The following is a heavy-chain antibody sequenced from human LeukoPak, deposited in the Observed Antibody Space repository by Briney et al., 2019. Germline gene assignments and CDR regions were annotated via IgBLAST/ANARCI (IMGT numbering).Heavy chain of an antibody. J-gene: IGHJ3*02. CDR3: ASSVGVTTSLGAFDI. D-gene: IGHD4-11*01. Sequence: GGSLRLSCAASGFTVSSNYMSWVRQAPGKGLEWVSVIYSGGSTYYADSVKGRFTISRDNSKNTLYLQMNSLRAEDTAVYYCASSVGVTTSLGAFDIWGLGTKVTVSS. CDR2: IYSGGST. CDR1: GFTVSSNY. V-gene: IGHV3-53*01.